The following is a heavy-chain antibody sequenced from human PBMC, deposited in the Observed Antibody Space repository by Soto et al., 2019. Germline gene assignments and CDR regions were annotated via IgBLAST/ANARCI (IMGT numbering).Heavy chain of an antibody. J-gene: IGHJ4*02. Sequence: QVQLVQSGAEVKKPGSSVKVSCKASADTFTGYTVTWVRQAPGQVLEWVGRVIPILGASNFAQKFQGRVTISADKSTDTAYMVLTGLSSEDTAVYYCARSRVSYYSNCGSWCQGTLVTVSS. CDR2: VIPILGAS. V-gene: IGHV1-69*08. CDR1: ADTFTGYT. CDR3: ARSRVSYYSNCGS. D-gene: IGHD3-10*01.